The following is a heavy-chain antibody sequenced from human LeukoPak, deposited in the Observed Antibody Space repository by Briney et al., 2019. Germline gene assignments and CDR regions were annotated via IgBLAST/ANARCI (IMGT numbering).Heavy chain of an antibody. J-gene: IGHJ4*02. CDR3: SRESGAFCPFGY. D-gene: IGHD1-26*01. CDR1: GGSISNYY. Sequence: SETLSLTCTVSGGSISNYYWSWIRQPPGKGLEWIGYIHDTGSTNYNPSLKSRVTISVDTSKNQLSLKLTSVTAADTAIYYCSRESGAFCPFGYWGQGTLVIVPS. V-gene: IGHV4-59*12. CDR2: IHDTGST.